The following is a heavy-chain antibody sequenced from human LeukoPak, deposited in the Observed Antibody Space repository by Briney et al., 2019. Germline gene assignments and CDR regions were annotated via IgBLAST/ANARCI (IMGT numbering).Heavy chain of an antibody. CDR3: ARYETRDSGHDYYYGMDV. V-gene: IGHV1-2*02. D-gene: IGHD5-12*01. CDR1: GYTFTGYY. Sequence: GASVKVSRKASGYTFTGYYMHWVRQAPGQGLEWMGWINPNSGGTNYAQKFQGRVTMTRDTCISTAYMELSRLRSDDTAVYYCARYETRDSGHDYYYGMDVWGQGTTVTVSS. J-gene: IGHJ6*02. CDR2: INPNSGGT.